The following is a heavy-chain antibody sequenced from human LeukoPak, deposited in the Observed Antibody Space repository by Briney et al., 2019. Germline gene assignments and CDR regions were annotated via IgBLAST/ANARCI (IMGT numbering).Heavy chain of an antibody. J-gene: IGHJ4*02. V-gene: IGHV3-30*03. D-gene: IGHD2-15*01. CDR2: ISYDGSNK. CDR1: GFTFSSYG. Sequence: GRSLRLSCAASGFTFSSYGMHWVRQAPGKGLEWVAVISYDGSNKYYADSVKGRFTISRDNSKNTLYLQMNSLRAADTAVYYCASDIVVVSGFDYWGQGTLVTVSS. CDR3: ASDIVVVSGFDY.